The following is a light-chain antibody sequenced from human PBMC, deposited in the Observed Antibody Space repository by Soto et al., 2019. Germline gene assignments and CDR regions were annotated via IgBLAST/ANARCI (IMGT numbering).Light chain of an antibody. CDR3: QQYGTSPRT. Sequence: EIVLTQAPGTLSLSPGERATLSCRASQSFSSSYLAWYQQKPGQAPRLLIYETSSRATGIPDRFSGSGSQTDFTLTISRLVPEDFAVYYCQQYGTSPRTFGQGTKVDIK. CDR2: ETS. J-gene: IGKJ1*01. CDR1: QSFSSSY. V-gene: IGKV3-20*01.